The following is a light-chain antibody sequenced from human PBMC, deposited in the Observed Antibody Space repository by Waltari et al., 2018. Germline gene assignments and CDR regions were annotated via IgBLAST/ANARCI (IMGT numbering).Light chain of an antibody. CDR1: SSDVGGYNY. Sequence: QSALTQPASVSGSPGQSITISCTGTSSDVGGYNYVSWYQQHPGKAPKLMIYDVSNRPSGVSNRCSGSKSGNTASLTISGLQAEDEADYYCSSYTTNTTLDVVFGGGTKLTVL. V-gene: IGLV2-14*03. CDR2: DVS. CDR3: SSYTTNTTLDVV. J-gene: IGLJ2*01.